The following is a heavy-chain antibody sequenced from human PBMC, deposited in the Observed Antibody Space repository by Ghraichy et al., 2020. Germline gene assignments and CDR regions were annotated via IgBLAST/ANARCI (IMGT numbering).Heavy chain of an antibody. D-gene: IGHD6-13*01. CDR1: GFTFSSYG. CDR3: ASIAGFFDAFDI. CDR2: IWYDGSNK. J-gene: IGHJ3*02. Sequence: LSLTCAASGFTFSSYGMHWVRQAPGKGLEWVAVIWYDGSNKYYADSVKGRFTISRDNSKNTLYLQMNSLRAEDTAVYYCASIAGFFDAFDIWGQGTMVTVSS. V-gene: IGHV3-33*01.